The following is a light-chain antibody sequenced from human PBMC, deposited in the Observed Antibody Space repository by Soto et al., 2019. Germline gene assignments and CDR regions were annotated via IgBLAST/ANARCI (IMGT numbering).Light chain of an antibody. CDR2: GAS. Sequence: DIILPQSPAIVSVSPGERATLSCRASRSVSTNLAWYQHKHGQAPRLLIYGASTRVTDIPARFSGSGSGTDFTLTINDQKSEDFGVYYCQQYDKSLPPVTFGGGTKVEV. CDR1: RSVSTN. J-gene: IGKJ4*02. CDR3: QQYDKSLPPVT. V-gene: IGKV3-15*01.